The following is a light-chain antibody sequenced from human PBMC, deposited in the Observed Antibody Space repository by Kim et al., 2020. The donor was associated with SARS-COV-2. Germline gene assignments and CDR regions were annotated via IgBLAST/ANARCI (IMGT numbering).Light chain of an antibody. Sequence: EIVMTQSPATLSVSPGERATLSCRASQSVSSNLAWYQQKPGQDPRLLIYGASTRATGIPARFSGSGSGTEFTLTISSLQSEDFAVYYCQQYNNWPPWTFGQGTKVDIK. CDR2: GAS. CDR3: QQYNNWPPWT. J-gene: IGKJ1*01. V-gene: IGKV3-15*01. CDR1: QSVSSN.